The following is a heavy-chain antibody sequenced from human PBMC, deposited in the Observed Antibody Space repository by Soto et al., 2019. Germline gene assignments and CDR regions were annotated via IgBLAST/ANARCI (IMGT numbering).Heavy chain of an antibody. J-gene: IGHJ6*02. CDR1: GGTFSSYA. V-gene: IGHV1-69*13. D-gene: IGHD3-10*01. CDR2: IIPIFGTA. Sequence: SVKVSCKASGGTFSSYAISWVRQAPGQGLEWMGGIIPIFGTANYAQKFQGRVTITADESTSTAYMELSSLRSEDTAVYYCARDWARGLAMDKGAVDYYGMDVWDQGTTVTVSS. CDR3: ARDWARGLAMDKGAVDYYGMDV.